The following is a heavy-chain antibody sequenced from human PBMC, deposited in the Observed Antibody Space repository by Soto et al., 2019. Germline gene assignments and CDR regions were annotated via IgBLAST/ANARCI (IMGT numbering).Heavy chain of an antibody. CDR1: VYTFTGYY. J-gene: IGHJ4*02. CDR2: INPNSGGT. V-gene: IGHV1-2*02. D-gene: IGHD6-19*01. Sequence: ASVKVSCKAFVYTFTGYYLHWVRQAPGQGLEWMGWINPNSGGTNCAQKFQGRVTMTRDTSISTAYMELSGLRSDDTAVYYCARDPVADSGGGYWGQGTLVTVSS. CDR3: ARDPVADSGGGY.